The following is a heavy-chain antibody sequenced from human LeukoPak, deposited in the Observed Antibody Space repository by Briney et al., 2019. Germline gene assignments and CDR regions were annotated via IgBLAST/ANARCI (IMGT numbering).Heavy chain of an antibody. J-gene: IGHJ6*02. V-gene: IGHV1-18*01. CDR1: GYTFTSYG. CDR3: ARVNDILTGYTTPYYYYGMDV. CDR2: ISAYNGNT. Sequence: GASVKVSCKASGYTFTSYGISWVRQAPGQGLEWMGWISAYNGNTNYAQKLQGRVTMTTDTSTSTAYMELRSLRSDDTAVYYCARVNDILTGYTTPYYYYGMDVWGQGTTVTASS. D-gene: IGHD3-9*01.